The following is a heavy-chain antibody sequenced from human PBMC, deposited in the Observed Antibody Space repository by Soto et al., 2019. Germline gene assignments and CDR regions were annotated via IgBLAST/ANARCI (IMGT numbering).Heavy chain of an antibody. Sequence: QVRLVLSGDELKKPGASMKVSCKASGYAFSDHGISWVRQAPGQGLEWIGWISAYNGNTNYAQKFQVRVTVTTDASTATAYMEVRSLTSDDTAVYYCARDHRYSSSFFDSWSQGTLITVSS. CDR1: GYAFSDHG. CDR2: ISAYNGNT. J-gene: IGHJ4*02. CDR3: ARDHRYSSSFFDS. V-gene: IGHV1-18*04. D-gene: IGHD6-6*01.